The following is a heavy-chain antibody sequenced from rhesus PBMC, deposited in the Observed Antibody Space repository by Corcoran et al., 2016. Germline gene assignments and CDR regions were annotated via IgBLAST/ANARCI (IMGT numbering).Heavy chain of an antibody. J-gene: IGHJ5-1*01. Sequence: EVQLVESGGGLVQPGGSLRLSCAASGFPFNNYDMSWVRQAPGKGLEWVSYITYTGETIYYADSVRGRFTISRDNAKNSLSLQMSSLRAEDTAVYYCVSGRLSRFDVWGPGVLVTVSS. D-gene: IGHD2-39*01. CDR2: ITYTGETI. CDR1: GFPFNNYD. CDR3: VSGRLSRFDV. V-gene: IGHV3-136*01.